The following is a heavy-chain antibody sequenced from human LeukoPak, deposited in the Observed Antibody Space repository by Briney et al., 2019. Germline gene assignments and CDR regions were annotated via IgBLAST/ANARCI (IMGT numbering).Heavy chain of an antibody. CDR3: AREDVTSTKVHFDY. CDR1: GGTFSSYA. Sequence: ASVTVSCKASGGTFSSYAISWVRQAPGQGLEWMGRIIPILGIANYAQKIQGRVTITAEKSTSTAYMELSSLRSEDTTVYYCAREDVTSTKVHFDYWGQGTLVSVSS. CDR2: IIPILGIA. V-gene: IGHV1-69*04. J-gene: IGHJ4*02. D-gene: IGHD5-12*01.